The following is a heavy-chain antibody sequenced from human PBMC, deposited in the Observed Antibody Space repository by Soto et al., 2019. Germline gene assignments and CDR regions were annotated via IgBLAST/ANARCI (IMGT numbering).Heavy chain of an antibody. Sequence: PGESLKISCTGSGYSFTNYWIGWVRQMPEKGLEWMGIIYPGDSTTKYSPSFQGQVIISADKSISTAYLQWSSLKASDTAMYYCARRESAYYCMDVWGQGTTVTVSS. V-gene: IGHV5-51*01. CDR2: IYPGDSTT. CDR1: GYSFTNYW. CDR3: ARRESAYYCMDV. J-gene: IGHJ6*02. D-gene: IGHD3-3*01.